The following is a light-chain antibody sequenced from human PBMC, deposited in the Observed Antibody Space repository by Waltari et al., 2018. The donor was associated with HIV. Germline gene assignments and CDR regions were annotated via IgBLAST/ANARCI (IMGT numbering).Light chain of an antibody. CDR3: QQTNSFPFT. CDR2: GAS. J-gene: IGKJ5*01. V-gene: IGKV1-12*01. CDR1: QGISTW. Sequence: DIQMTQSPSSVSAYVGDRVILTCRATQGISTWLAWYQQRPGKAPKLLISGASNLEPGVPSRFSGSGSGTSFSLTITSLQADDFAVYYCQQTNSFPFTFGQGTRLEIK.